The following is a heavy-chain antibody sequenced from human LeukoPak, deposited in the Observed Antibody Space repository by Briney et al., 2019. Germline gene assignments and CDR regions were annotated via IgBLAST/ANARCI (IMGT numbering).Heavy chain of an antibody. Sequence: PSETLSLTCTVSGGSISSYYWSWIRQPPGKGLEWIGYIYYSGSTNHNPSLKSRVTISVDTSKNQFSLKLSSVTAADTAVYYCARRSNYYDSSGYYVWFDPWGQGTLVTVSS. CDR3: ARRSNYYDSSGYYVWFDP. CDR1: GGSISSYY. J-gene: IGHJ5*02. CDR2: IYYSGST. V-gene: IGHV4-59*01. D-gene: IGHD3-22*01.